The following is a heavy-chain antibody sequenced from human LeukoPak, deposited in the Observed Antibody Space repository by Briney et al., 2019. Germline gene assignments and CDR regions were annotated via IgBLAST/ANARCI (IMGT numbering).Heavy chain of an antibody. Sequence: PSETLSLTCTVSGGSISNYYWSWIRQPPGKGLEWIGEINHSGSTNYNPSLKSRVTISVDTSKNQFSLKLSSVTAADTAVYYCARRLRSRAGFDPWGQGTLVTVSS. V-gene: IGHV4-34*01. CDR2: INHSGST. CDR3: ARRLRSRAGFDP. CDR1: GGSISNYY. J-gene: IGHJ5*02. D-gene: IGHD2-15*01.